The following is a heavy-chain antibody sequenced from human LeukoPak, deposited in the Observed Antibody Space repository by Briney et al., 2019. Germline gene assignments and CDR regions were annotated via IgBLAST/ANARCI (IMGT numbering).Heavy chain of an antibody. CDR1: GFTFSSHW. V-gene: IGHV3-74*01. Sequence: QPGGSLRLSCAASGFTFSSHWMHWVRQAPGKGLVWVSRINSDGSSTIYADSVKGRFTISRDNAKNTLYLQMNSLGAEDTAVYYCARRPDCSSTSCPIDYWGQGTLVTVSS. CDR3: ARRPDCSSTSCPIDY. D-gene: IGHD2-2*01. CDR2: INSDGSST. J-gene: IGHJ4*02.